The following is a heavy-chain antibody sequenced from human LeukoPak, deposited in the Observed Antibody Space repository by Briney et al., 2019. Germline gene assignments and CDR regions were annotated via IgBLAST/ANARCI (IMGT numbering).Heavy chain of an antibody. CDR2: ISWNSGSI. CDR3: AIERAFGRDWTPRGFQH. D-gene: IGHD3-10*01. CDR1: GFTFGDYA. J-gene: IGHJ1*01. V-gene: IGHV3-9*01. Sequence: GGSLRLSCAASGFTFGDYAMHWVRHAPGKGLEWVSGISWNSGSIGYADSVKGRFTISRDNAKNSLYLQMNSLRAEDTALYYCAIERAFGRDWTPRGFQHWGQGTLVTVSS.